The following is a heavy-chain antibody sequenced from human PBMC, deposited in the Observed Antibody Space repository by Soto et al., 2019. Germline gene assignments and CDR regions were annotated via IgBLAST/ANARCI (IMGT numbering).Heavy chain of an antibody. CDR2: ISAYNGNT. CDR1: GYTFTGDG. CDR3: ARDPIMVRGVNSHYGMDV. Sequence: GASVKVSCKGSGYTFTGDGIGWVRQAPGQGLEWMGWISAYNGNTNYAQKLQGRVTMTTDTSTSTAYMELRSLRSDDTAVYYCARDPIMVRGVNSHYGMDVWGQGTTVTVSS. J-gene: IGHJ6*02. D-gene: IGHD3-10*01. V-gene: IGHV1-18*01.